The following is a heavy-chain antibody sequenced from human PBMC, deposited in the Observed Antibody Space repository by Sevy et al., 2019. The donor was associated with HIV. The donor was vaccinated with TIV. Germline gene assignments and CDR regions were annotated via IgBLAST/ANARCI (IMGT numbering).Heavy chain of an antibody. CDR3: AREGAGDILTGYYRPNWFDP. J-gene: IGHJ5*02. Sequence: GGSLRLSCAASGFTFSSYGMLWVRQAPGKGLEWVAVIWYDGSNKYYADSVKGRFTISRDNSKNTLYLQMNSLRAEDTAVYYCAREGAGDILTGYYRPNWFDPWGQGTLVTVSS. D-gene: IGHD3-9*01. V-gene: IGHV3-33*01. CDR2: IWYDGSNK. CDR1: GFTFSSYG.